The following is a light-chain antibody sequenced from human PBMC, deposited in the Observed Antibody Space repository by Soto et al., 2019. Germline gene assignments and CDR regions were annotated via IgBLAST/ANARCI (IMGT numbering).Light chain of an antibody. CDR2: DAS. CDR3: QQYDNYPLT. V-gene: IGKV1-5*01. Sequence: DIQMTLSPSTLSASVGDRVTITCRASQSVRSWLAWYQQKPGRAPKFLIYDASSLESGVPSRFSGSGSGTEFTLTISNLQPDDFATYYCQQYDNYPLTFGGGTKVDI. CDR1: QSVRSW. J-gene: IGKJ4*01.